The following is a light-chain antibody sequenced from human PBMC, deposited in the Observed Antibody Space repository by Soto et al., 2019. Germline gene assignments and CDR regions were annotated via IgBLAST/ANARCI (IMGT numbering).Light chain of an antibody. J-gene: IGKJ3*01. CDR3: QQYGSLFT. CDR1: QSVSSSY. CDR2: GAS. V-gene: IGKV3-20*01. Sequence: EIVLTQSPGTLSLSPGERATLSCRASQSVSSSYLAWYQKKPGQAPRLLIYGASSRATGIPDRFSGSGSGTDFTLTISRLEPEDFAVYYCQQYGSLFTFGPGTKVDIK.